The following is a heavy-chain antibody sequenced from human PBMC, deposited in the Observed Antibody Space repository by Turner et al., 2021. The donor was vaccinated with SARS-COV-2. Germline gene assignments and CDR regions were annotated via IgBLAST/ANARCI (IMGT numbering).Heavy chain of an antibody. J-gene: IGHJ6*02. CDR1: GGPISSSTYY. V-gene: IGHV4-39*01. CDR2: IDYSGST. Sequence: QLQLQESGPGLVKPSEPLSLTCTVSGGPISSSTYYWGWIRQPPGKGLGWIGNIDYSGSTYYNPSLKSRVTISINTTKNQYSMKQSSVTAAETAVYYCARLVNTGMDYYGMDVWGQGTTVTVSS. D-gene: IGHD5-18*01. CDR3: ARLVNTGMDYYGMDV.